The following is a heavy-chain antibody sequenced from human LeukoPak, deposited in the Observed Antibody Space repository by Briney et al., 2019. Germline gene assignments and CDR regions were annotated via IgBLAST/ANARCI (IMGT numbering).Heavy chain of an antibody. CDR1: GFTVSSNY. CDR3: ARDWADGDYYAFDI. V-gene: IGHV3-53*01. J-gene: IGHJ3*02. D-gene: IGHD4-17*01. CDR2: IYSGGST. Sequence: GGSLRLSCAASGFTVSSNYMSWVRQAPGKGLEWVSVIYSGGSTYYADSVKGRFTISRDNSKNTLYPQMNSLRAEDTAVYYCARDWADGDYYAFDIWGQGTMVTVSS.